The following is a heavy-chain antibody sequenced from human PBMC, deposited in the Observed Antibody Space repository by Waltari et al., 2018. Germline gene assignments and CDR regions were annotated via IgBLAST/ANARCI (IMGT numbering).Heavy chain of an antibody. CDR1: GFPFIPYH. CDR2: ISDSGSTI. D-gene: IGHD3-22*01. CDR3: ARDHDSSGYPTFDY. Sequence: EVQLVESGGGLVQPGGSLRLSCAASGFPFIPYHLNWVRQAPGRGPEWVSFISDSGSTIYYADSVKGRFTISRDNAKNSLSLQMNSLRDEDTALYYCARDHDSSGYPTFDYWGQGTLVTVSS. J-gene: IGHJ4*02. V-gene: IGHV3-48*02.